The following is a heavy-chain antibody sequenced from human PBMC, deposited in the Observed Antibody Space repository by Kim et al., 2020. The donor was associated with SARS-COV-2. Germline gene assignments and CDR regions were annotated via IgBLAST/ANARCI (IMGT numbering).Heavy chain of an antibody. CDR1: GFTVSSNY. Sequence: GGSLRLSCAASGFTVSSNYMSWVRQAPGKGLEWVSVIYSGGSTYYADSVKGRFTISRDNSKNTLYLQMNSLRAEDTAVYYCARDTSSRGYCSSTSCPHEVWGQGTTVTVSS. J-gene: IGHJ6*02. CDR3: ARDTSSRGYCSSTSCPHEV. V-gene: IGHV3-66*02. D-gene: IGHD2-2*01. CDR2: IYSGGST.